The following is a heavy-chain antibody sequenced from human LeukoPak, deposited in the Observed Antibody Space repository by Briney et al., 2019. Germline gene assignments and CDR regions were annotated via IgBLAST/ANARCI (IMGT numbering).Heavy chain of an antibody. V-gene: IGHV4-4*09. D-gene: IGHD3-9*01. CDR2: IHTSGST. CDR3: ARLTGGHYFEY. J-gene: IGHJ4*02. CDR1: GGSFTSYY. Sequence: SETLSLTCTVSGGSFTSYYWSWIRQPPGKGLEWIGHIHTSGSTNYNPSLKSRVTLSVDTAKNQFSLKLSSVTAADTAIYYCARLTGGHYFEYWGQGTLVTVSS.